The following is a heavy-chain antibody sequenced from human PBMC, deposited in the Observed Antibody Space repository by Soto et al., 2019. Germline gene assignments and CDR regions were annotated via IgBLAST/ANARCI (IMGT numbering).Heavy chain of an antibody. V-gene: IGHV3-13*01. CDR3: ARGPQPGITATTAVGAFDI. Sequence: GGSLRLSCAASGFTFSSYDMHWVRQATGKGLEWVSAIGTAGDTYYPGSVKGRFTISRENAKNSLYLQMNSLRAGDTAVYYCARGPQPGITATTAVGAFDIWGQGTMVTVSS. D-gene: IGHD3-10*01. CDR2: IGTAGDT. CDR1: GFTFSSYD. J-gene: IGHJ3*02.